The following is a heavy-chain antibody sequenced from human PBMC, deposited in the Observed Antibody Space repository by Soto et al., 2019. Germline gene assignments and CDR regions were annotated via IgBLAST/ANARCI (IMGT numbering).Heavy chain of an antibody. CDR3: AKDHGLWFGRPLDY. D-gene: IGHD3-10*01. Sequence: QVQLVESGGGVVQPGRSLRLSCAASGFTFSSYGMHWVRQAPGKGLEWVAVISYDGSNKYYADSVQGRFTISRDNSKNTLYLQMNSLRAEDTAVYYCAKDHGLWFGRPLDYWGQGTLVTVSS. CDR1: GFTFSSYG. J-gene: IGHJ4*02. V-gene: IGHV3-30*18. CDR2: ISYDGSNK.